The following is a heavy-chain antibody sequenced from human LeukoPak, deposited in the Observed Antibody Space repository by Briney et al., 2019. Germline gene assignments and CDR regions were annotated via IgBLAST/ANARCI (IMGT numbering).Heavy chain of an antibody. Sequence: GGSLRLSCAASGFTFSSYAMHWVRQAPGKGLEWVSAISGSGGSTYYADSVKGRFTISRDNSKNTLYLQMNSLRAEDTAVYYCAKDLSIAVAGTSFDYWGQGTLVTVSS. V-gene: IGHV3-23*01. D-gene: IGHD6-19*01. CDR1: GFTFSSYA. J-gene: IGHJ4*02. CDR2: ISGSGGST. CDR3: AKDLSIAVAGTSFDY.